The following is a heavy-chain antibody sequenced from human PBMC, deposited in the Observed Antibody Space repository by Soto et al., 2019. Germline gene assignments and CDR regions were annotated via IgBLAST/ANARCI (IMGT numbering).Heavy chain of an antibody. CDR1: GASVTNDGYY. V-gene: IGHV4-61*08. D-gene: IGHD2-15*01. CDR2: ISNSGST. J-gene: IGHJ4*02. CDR3: ASEVSSYSSRAFDY. Sequence: QVQLQESGPGLVKPSETLSLTCTVSGASVTNDGYYWSWVRQPPGKGLEWIGYISNSGSTKYSPSLKSRITTSADMSKNQCSSKVNTMTAAATGVYFCASEVSSYSSRAFDYWGRGMLGTVSS.